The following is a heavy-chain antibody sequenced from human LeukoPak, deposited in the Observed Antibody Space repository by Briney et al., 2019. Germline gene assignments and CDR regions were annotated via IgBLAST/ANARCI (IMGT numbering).Heavy chain of an antibody. D-gene: IGHD3-10*01. Sequence: GASVKVSCKASGYTFTGYYMHWVRQATGQGLEWMGWMNPNSGNTGYAQKFQGRVTMTRNTSITTAYMELSGLRSEDTAIYYCARGSMIRGTADDYWGQGTLVTVSS. CDR3: ARGSMIRGTADDY. V-gene: IGHV1-8*02. J-gene: IGHJ4*02. CDR2: MNPNSGNT. CDR1: GYTFTGYY.